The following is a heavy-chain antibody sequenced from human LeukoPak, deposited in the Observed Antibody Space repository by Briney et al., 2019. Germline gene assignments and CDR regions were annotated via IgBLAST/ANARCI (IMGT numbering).Heavy chain of an antibody. J-gene: IGHJ6*02. CDR3: ARDDSGSYHQLGV. Sequence: SETLSLTCTVSGGSISSGGHFWNWIRQHPGRGLEWIGSIYYSGSTNYNPSLKSRVTISVDTSKNQFSLKLISVTAADTAVYYCARDDSGSYHQLGVWGQGTTVTVSS. D-gene: IGHD1-26*01. V-gene: IGHV4-61*08. CDR2: IYYSGST. CDR1: GGSISSGGHF.